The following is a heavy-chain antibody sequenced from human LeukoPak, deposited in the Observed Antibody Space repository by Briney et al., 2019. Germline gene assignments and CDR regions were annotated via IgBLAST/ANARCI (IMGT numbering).Heavy chain of an antibody. J-gene: IGHJ4*02. V-gene: IGHV4-39*07. Sequence: SETLSLTCTVSGGSISSSSYYWGWIRQPPGKGLEWIGSIYHSGSTYYNPSLKSRVTISVDTSNNQFSLKLSSVTAADTAVYYCARVTYYYDDSGYYLDGGYYFDYWGQGALVTVSS. CDR1: GGSISSSSYY. CDR2: IYHSGST. CDR3: ARVTYYYDDSGYYLDGGYYFDY. D-gene: IGHD3-22*01.